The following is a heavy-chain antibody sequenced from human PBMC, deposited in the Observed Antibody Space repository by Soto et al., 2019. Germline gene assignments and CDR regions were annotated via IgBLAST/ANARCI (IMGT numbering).Heavy chain of an antibody. CDR3: STWGRDGWYTGFF. CDR2: MNPSSGKT. CDR1: GYTFTDYD. V-gene: IGHV1-8*01. J-gene: IGHJ4*02. D-gene: IGHD6-19*01. Sequence: QVQLVQSGAEVKTPGASVKVSCKASGYTFTDYDINWVRQAPGQGLEWVGRMNPSSGKTDYAQHFQARVTMTRDNSISTAYLELSNLGDEDTAVFYCSTWGRDGWYTGFFWGQGTLVNVAS.